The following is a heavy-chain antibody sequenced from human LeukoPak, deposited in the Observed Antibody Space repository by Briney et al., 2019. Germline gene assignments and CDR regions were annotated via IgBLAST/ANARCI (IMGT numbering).Heavy chain of an antibody. D-gene: IGHD6-19*01. CDR2: IRSKANSYAT. J-gene: IGHJ6*02. V-gene: IGHV3-73*01. Sequence: GGSLRLSCAASGFTFSSYAMHWVRQAPGKGLEWVGRIRSKANSYATAYAASVKGRFTISRDDSKDTAYLQMNSLKTEDTAVYYCTRPSQNSEPGYSSGWYRTYYYGMDVWGQGTTVTVSS. CDR3: TRPSQNSEPGYSSGWYRTYYYGMDV. CDR1: GFTFSSYA.